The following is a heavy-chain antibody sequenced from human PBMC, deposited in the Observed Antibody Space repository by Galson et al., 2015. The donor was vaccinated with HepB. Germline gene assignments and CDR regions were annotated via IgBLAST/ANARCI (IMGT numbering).Heavy chain of an antibody. Sequence: TLSLTCAVSGGSISSSNWWSWVRQPPGKGLEWIGEIYHSGSTNYNPSLKSRVTISVDKSKNQFSLRLSSVTAADTAVYYCASPGVTTVTTVGAFDIWGQGTMVTVSS. CDR3: ASPGVTTVTTVGAFDI. CDR1: GGSISSSNW. V-gene: IGHV4-4*02. CDR2: IYHSGST. J-gene: IGHJ3*02. D-gene: IGHD4-17*01.